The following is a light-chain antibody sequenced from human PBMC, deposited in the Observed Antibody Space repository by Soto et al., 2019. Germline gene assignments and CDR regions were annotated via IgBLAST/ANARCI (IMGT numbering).Light chain of an antibody. CDR1: SSNIGAGYD. V-gene: IGLV1-40*01. J-gene: IGLJ2*01. CDR2: GNN. Sequence: QLVLTQPPSVSGAPGQRVTISCTGSSSNIGAGYDVHWYQQLPRTAPKLLIYGNNNRPSGVPDRFSGSKSGTSASLAITGLQAEDEADYYCQSYDSSLSGRVVFGGGTKLTVL. CDR3: QSYDSSLSGRVV.